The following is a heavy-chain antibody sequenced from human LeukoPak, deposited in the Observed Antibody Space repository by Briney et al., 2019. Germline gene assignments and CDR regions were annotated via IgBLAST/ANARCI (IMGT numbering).Heavy chain of an antibody. V-gene: IGHV3-23*01. CDR2: ISGSGGST. J-gene: IGHJ4*02. D-gene: IGHD3-10*01. Sequence: PGGSLRLSCAASGFTFSSYAMSWVRQAPGKGLEWVSAISGSGGSTYYADSVKGRFTISRDNSKNTLYLQMNSLRAEDTAVYYCAKFSKFGELLTPLDYWGQGTLVTVSS. CDR3: AKFSKFGELLTPLDY. CDR1: GFTFSSYA.